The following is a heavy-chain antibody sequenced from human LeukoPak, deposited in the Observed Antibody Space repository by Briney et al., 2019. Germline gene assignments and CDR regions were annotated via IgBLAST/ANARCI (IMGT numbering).Heavy chain of an antibody. CDR1: GFTFGDYG. V-gene: IGHV3-53*01. CDR2: IYSGGST. J-gene: IGHJ1*01. CDR3: ARAISVGATEYFQH. D-gene: IGHD1-26*01. Sequence: GGSLRLSCVASGFTFGDYGMSWVRQVPGKGLEWVSVIYSGGSTYYADSVKGRFTISRDNSKNTLYLQMNSLRAEDTAVYYCARAISVGATEYFQHWGQGTLVTVSS.